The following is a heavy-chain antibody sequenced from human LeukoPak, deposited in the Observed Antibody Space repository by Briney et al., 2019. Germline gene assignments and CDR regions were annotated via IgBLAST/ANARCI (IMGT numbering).Heavy chain of an antibody. V-gene: IGHV4-34*01. CDR3: ARGVVHSGYDLHY. J-gene: IGHJ4*02. D-gene: IGHD5-12*01. CDR1: GGSFSGYY. Sequence: PSETLSLTCAVYGGSFSGYYWSWIRQPPGKGLEWIGEINHSGSTNYNPSLKSRVTISVDTSKNQFSLRLSSVTAADTAVYYCARGVVHSGYDLHYWGQGTLVTVSS. CDR2: INHSGST.